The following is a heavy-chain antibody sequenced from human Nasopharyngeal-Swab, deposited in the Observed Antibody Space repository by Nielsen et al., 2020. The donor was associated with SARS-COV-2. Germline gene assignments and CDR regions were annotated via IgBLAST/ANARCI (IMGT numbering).Heavy chain of an antibody. CDR3: ARRMFSSTSLIDC. J-gene: IGHJ4*02. CDR1: GFTFSAYW. D-gene: IGHD2-2*01. CDR2: IKQDGSEK. Sequence: GESLKISCAASGFTFSAYWMSWVRQAPGKGLEWVANIKQDGSEKYYEDSVKGRFTISRDNAKNSLYLQMNSLRVEDTAVYYCARRMFSSTSLIDCWGQGTLVTVSS. V-gene: IGHV3-7*01.